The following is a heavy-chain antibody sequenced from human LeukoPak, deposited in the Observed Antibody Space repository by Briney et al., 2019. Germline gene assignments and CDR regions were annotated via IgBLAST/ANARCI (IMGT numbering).Heavy chain of an antibody. J-gene: IGHJ3*02. CDR3: TRTGEKTYDGFNI. D-gene: IGHD3-10*01. CDR2: IRSKANNFAA. V-gene: IGHV3-73*01. CDR1: GFTFSDSA. Sequence: PGGSLKLSCAASGFTFSDSAEHWVRQASGKGLEWLGRIRSKANNFAAIYAASVKGRFAISRDDSNNTVSLQMSSLKPEDTAVYYCTRTGEKTYDGFNIWGQGTLVTVSS.